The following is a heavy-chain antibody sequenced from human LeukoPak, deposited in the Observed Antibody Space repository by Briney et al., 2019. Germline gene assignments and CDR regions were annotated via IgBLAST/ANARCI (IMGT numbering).Heavy chain of an antibody. D-gene: IGHD2-2*01. CDR3: AKTIGFRIVVVPASIFS. V-gene: IGHV3-23*01. CDR1: GFTFSSYA. J-gene: IGHJ4*02. CDR2: ISGSGGST. Sequence: PGGSLRLSCAASGFTFSSYAMSWVRQAPGKGLEWVSAISGSGGSTYYADSVKGRFTISRDNSNNTLYLQMNSLRAGDTAVYYCAKTIGFRIVVVPASIFSWGQGTLVTVSS.